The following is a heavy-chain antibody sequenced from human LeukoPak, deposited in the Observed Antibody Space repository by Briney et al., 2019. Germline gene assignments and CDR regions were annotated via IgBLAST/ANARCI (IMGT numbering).Heavy chain of an antibody. CDR3: ARVGYDYPFDY. V-gene: IGHV3-21*01. Sequence: GGSLRLSCAASGFTFSSYSTNWVRQAPGKGLEWVSSISSSSSYMYYADSVKGRFTISRDNAKNSLYLQMNSLRAEDTAVYYCARVGYDYPFDYWGQGTLVTVSS. CDR2: ISSSSSYM. D-gene: IGHD5-12*01. CDR1: GFTFSSYS. J-gene: IGHJ4*02.